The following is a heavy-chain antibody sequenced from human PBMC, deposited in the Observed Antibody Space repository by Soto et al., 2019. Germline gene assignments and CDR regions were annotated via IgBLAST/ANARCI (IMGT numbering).Heavy chain of an antibody. D-gene: IGHD3-22*01. V-gene: IGHV4-31*03. CDR1: GGSISSGGYY. Sequence: LSLTFTVSGGSISSGGYYWSWIRQHPGKGLEWIGYIYYSGSTYYNPSLKSRVTISVDTSKNQFSLKLSSVTAADTAVYYCARGGSVYYDTGYYFDYWGQGALVTVSS. CDR2: IYYSGST. J-gene: IGHJ4*02. CDR3: ARGGSVYYDTGYYFDY.